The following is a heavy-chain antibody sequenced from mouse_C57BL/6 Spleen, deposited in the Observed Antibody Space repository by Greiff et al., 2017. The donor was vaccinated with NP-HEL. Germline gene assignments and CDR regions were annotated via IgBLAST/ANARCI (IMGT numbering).Heavy chain of an antibody. CDR3: ARHGIYYGNYYAMDY. Sequence: VQLKESGPGLVAPSQSLSITCTVSGFSLTSYGVHWVRQPPGKGLEWLVVIWSDGSTTYNSALKSRLSISKDNSKSQVFLKMNSLQTDDTAMYYCARHGIYYGNYYAMDYWGQGTSVTVSS. CDR2: IWSDGST. J-gene: IGHJ4*01. D-gene: IGHD2-1*01. CDR1: GFSLTSYG. V-gene: IGHV2-6-1*01.